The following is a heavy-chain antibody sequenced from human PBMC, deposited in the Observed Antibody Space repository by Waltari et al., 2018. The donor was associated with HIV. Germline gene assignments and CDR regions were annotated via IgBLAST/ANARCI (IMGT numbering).Heavy chain of an antibody. V-gene: IGHV4-31*03. CDR3: ARDLLRWGNDAFDI. J-gene: IGHJ3*02. Sequence: QVQLQESGPGLVKPSQTLSLTCTVSGGSISSGGYYWSWIRPHPGKGLEWIGYIYYSGSTYYNPSLKSRVTISVDTSKNQFSLKLSSVTAADTAVYYCARDLLRWGNDAFDIWGQGTMVTVSS. CDR2: IYYSGST. D-gene: IGHD2-8*02. CDR1: GGSISSGGYY.